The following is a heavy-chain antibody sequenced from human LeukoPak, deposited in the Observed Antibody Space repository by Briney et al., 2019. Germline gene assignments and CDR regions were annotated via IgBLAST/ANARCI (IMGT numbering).Heavy chain of an antibody. D-gene: IGHD6-19*01. CDR2: IYPGESDN. Sequence: GAALEISCKGSGCIFTRYWIGWVRQVPGKGLEGMGIIYPGESDNRYSPSFQGQVTISADKSISTAYLQWSSLKASDTAMYYCAGSYSSGWYVFWGQGTLVTVSS. V-gene: IGHV5-51*01. CDR1: GCIFTRYW. J-gene: IGHJ4*02. CDR3: AGSYSSGWYVF.